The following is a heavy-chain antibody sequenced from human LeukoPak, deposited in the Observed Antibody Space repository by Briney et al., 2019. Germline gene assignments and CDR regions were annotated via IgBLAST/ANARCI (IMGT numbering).Heavy chain of an antibody. J-gene: IGHJ6*02. CDR1: GFTFSSYG. D-gene: IGHD2-21*02. CDR3: AKEDEIIVAVTAIRVYGMDV. V-gene: IGHV3-30*02. CDR2: IRYDGSNK. Sequence: GGSLRLSCAASGFTFSSYGMHWVRQAPGKGLEWVAFIRYDGSNKYYADSVKGRFTISRDNSKNTLYLQMNSLRAEDTAVYYCAKEDEIIVAVTAIRVYGMDVWGQGTTVTVSS.